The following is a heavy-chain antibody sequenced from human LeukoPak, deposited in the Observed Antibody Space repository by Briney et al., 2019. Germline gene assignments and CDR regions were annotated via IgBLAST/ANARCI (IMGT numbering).Heavy chain of an antibody. D-gene: IGHD3-9*01. Sequence: ASVKVSCKASGYTFTSYGISWVRQAPGQGLEWMGWISAYNGNTNYAQKLQGRVTMTTDTSTSTAYMELRSLRSDDTAVYYCARETYYDILTGYYPPSPFDYWGQGTLVTVSS. CDR2: ISAYNGNT. CDR3: ARETYYDILTGYYPPSPFDY. V-gene: IGHV1-18*01. CDR1: GYTFTSYG. J-gene: IGHJ4*02.